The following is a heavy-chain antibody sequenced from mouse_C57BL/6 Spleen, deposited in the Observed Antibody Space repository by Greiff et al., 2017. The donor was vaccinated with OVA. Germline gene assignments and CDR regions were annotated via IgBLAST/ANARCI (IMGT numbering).Heavy chain of an antibody. J-gene: IGHJ1*03. CDR1: GFSLTSYA. CDR2: IWTGGGT. D-gene: IGHD2-12*01. CDR3: ARTVHSPRWYFDV. V-gene: IGHV2-9-1*01. Sequence: QVQLQESGPGLVAPSQSLSITCTVSGFSLTSYAISWVRQPPGKGLEWLGVIWTGGGTNYNSALKSRLSISNDNSKSKVFLKMSSLQTDDAARYYGARTVHSPRWYFDVWGTGTTVTVSS.